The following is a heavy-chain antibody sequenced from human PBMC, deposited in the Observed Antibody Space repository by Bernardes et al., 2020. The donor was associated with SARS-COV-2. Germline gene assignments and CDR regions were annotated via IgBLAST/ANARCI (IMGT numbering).Heavy chain of an antibody. CDR1: GGSFSGYY. D-gene: IGHD4-17*01. Sequence: SETLSLTCAVYGGSFSGYYWSWIRQPPGKGLEWIGEINHSGSTNYNPSLKSRVTISVDTSKNQFSLKRSSVTAADTAVYYCARGDYGDYVDYWGQGTLVTVSS. J-gene: IGHJ4*02. CDR3: ARGDYGDYVDY. V-gene: IGHV4-34*01. CDR2: INHSGST.